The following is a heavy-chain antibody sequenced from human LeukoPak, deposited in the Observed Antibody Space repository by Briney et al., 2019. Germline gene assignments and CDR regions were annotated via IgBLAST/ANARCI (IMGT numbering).Heavy chain of an antibody. CDR2: IYTSGNT. V-gene: IGHV4-4*07. CDR1: SGSISSYY. CDR3: ARDLVVSEGYYGMDV. Sequence: SETLSLTCTVSSGSISSYYWSWIRQPAGKGLEWIGRIYTSGNTNYNPSLKSRVSMSVDTSKNQFSLKLSSVTAADTAVYYCARDLVVSEGYYGMDVWGQGTTVTVSS. J-gene: IGHJ6*02.